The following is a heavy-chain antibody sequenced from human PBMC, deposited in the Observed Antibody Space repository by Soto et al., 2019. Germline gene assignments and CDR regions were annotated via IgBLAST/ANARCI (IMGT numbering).Heavy chain of an antibody. D-gene: IGHD2-21*02. J-gene: IGHJ5*02. Sequence: GASVKVSCKASGYTFTSYAMHWVRQAPGQRLEWMGWINAGNGNTKYSQKFQGRVTITADKSTSTAYMELSSLRSEDTAVYYCARDVRAYCGGDCYNLYNWFDPWGQGTLVTVSS. V-gene: IGHV1-3*01. CDR3: ARDVRAYCGGDCYNLYNWFDP. CDR2: INAGNGNT. CDR1: GYTFTSYA.